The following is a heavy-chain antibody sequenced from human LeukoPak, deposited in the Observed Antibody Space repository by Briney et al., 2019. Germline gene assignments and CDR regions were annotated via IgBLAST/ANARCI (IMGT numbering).Heavy chain of an antibody. CDR2: IYYSGST. Sequence: SETLSLTCTVSGGSISSYYWSWIRQPPGKGLEWIGYIYYSGSTNYNPSLKSRVTISVDTSKNQFSPNLSSVTAADTAIYYCARSRIAVAPADFWGQGILVTVSS. V-gene: IGHV4-59*12. J-gene: IGHJ4*02. D-gene: IGHD6-19*01. CDR1: GGSISSYY. CDR3: ARSRIAVAPADF.